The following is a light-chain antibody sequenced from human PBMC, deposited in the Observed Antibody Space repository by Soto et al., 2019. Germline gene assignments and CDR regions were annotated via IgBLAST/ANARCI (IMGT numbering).Light chain of an antibody. V-gene: IGLV2-11*01. Sequence: QSVLTQPRSVSGSPGQSVTISCTGTSSDVGGYNYVSWYQQHPGKAPKLMIYDVSKRPSGVPDRFSGSKSGNTASLTISGLQAEDDADYYCCSYAGRYTPYVFGTGTNFTVL. CDR3: CSYAGRYTPYV. CDR1: SSDVGGYNY. J-gene: IGLJ1*01. CDR2: DVS.